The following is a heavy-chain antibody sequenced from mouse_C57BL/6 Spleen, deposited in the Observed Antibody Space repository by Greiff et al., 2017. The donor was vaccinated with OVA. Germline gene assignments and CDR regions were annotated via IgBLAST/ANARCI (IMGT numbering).Heavy chain of an antibody. J-gene: IGHJ2*01. V-gene: IGHV1-39*01. CDR3: ARGREQLNLDY. Sequence: VQLQQPGPELVKPGASVKISCKASGYSFTDYNMNWVKQSNGKSLEWIGVINPNYGTNIYNQKFKGKAPLTVDQSSSTAYMQLNSLTSVDSAVYYWARGREQLNLDYWGQGTTLTVSS. CDR2: INPNYGTN. CDR1: GYSFTDYN. D-gene: IGHD3-2*02.